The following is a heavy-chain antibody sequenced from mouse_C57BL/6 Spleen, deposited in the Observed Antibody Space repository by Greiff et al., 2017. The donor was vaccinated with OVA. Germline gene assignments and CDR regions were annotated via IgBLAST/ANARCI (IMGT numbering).Heavy chain of an antibody. D-gene: IGHD2-4*01. Sequence: VQLQQPGAELVKPGASVKLSCKASGYTFTSYWLQWVKQRPGQGLEWIGEIDPSDSYTNYNQKFKGKATLTVDKSSSTAYMQLSSLTSEDSAVYYCARGGDYDGRANAMDYWGQGTSVTVSS. J-gene: IGHJ4*01. CDR3: ARGGDYDGRANAMDY. CDR1: GYTFTSYW. CDR2: IDPSDSYT. V-gene: IGHV1-50*01.